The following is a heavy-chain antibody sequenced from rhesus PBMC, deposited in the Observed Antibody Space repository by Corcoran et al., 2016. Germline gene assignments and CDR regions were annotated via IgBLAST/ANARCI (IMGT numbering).Heavy chain of an antibody. CDR3: ARDWRDYGYFDL. D-gene: IGHD3-22*01. CDR2: INGNSAST. V-gene: IGHV4S9*01. J-gene: IGHJ2*01. CDR1: GGSISDSYY. Sequence: QVQLQESGPGLVTPSETLSLTCAVSGGSISDSYYWNWIRQHPGKGLEWIGKINGNSASTYYNPALKSRVTISKDPSKNQFFLKLSSVTAADPAVYYCARDWRDYGYFDLWGPGTPITVSS.